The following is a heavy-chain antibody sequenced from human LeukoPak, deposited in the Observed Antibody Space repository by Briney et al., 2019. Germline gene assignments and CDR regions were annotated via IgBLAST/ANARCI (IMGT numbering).Heavy chain of an antibody. CDR3: AKNHYYDITNTN. D-gene: IGHD3-22*01. J-gene: IGHJ4*02. Sequence: PGGSLRLSCAASGFTFSSYGMHWVRRAPGKGLEWVAVISYDGSNKYYADSVKGRFTISRDNSKNTLYLQMNSLRAEDTAVYYGAKNHYYDITNTNWGQGTLVTVSS. CDR2: ISYDGSNK. V-gene: IGHV3-30*18. CDR1: GFTFSSYG.